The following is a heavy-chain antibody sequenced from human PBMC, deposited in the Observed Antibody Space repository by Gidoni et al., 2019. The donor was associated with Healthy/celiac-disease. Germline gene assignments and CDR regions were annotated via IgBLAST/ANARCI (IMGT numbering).Heavy chain of an antibody. V-gene: IGHV4-38-2*02. CDR3: ASWVGAYDY. J-gene: IGHJ4*02. CDR2: IHHRGGN. CDR1: GYSISSGYY. D-gene: IGHD1-26*01. Sequence: QVQLQESGPGPVKPSETLSLTCTVSGYSISSGYYWGWIRQPPGKGLEWIGYIHHRGGNYYNPSLKSRVTISVDTSKNQFSLKLSSVTAADTAVYYCASWVGAYDYWGQGTLVTVSS.